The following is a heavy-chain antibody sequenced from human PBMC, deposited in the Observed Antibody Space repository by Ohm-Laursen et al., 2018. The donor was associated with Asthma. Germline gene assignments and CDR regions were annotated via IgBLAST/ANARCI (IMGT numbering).Heavy chain of an antibody. CDR1: GFTFSSYS. V-gene: IGHV3-48*01. Sequence: SLRLSCTASGFTFSSYSMNWVRQAPGKGLEWVSYISSASSTIYYADSVKGRFTISRDNAKNSLYLQMNSLRVEDTAVYYCAWGILTGRSAMDVWGQGTTVTVSS. D-gene: IGHD3-9*01. CDR3: AWGILTGRSAMDV. CDR2: ISSASSTI. J-gene: IGHJ6*02.